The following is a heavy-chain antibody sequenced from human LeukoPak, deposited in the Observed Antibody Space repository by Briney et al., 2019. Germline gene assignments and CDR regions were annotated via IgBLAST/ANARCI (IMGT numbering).Heavy chain of an antibody. CDR1: GFTFSSYW. CDR3: ARGGGLDV. V-gene: IGHV3-7*03. D-gene: IGHD3-16*01. J-gene: IGHJ6*02. Sequence: TGGSLRLSCAASGFTFSSYWMNWARQAPGKGLEWVASINHNGNVNYYVDSVKGRFTIPRDNAKNSLYPQMSNLRAEDTAVYFCARGGGLDVWGQGATVTVSS. CDR2: INHNGNVN.